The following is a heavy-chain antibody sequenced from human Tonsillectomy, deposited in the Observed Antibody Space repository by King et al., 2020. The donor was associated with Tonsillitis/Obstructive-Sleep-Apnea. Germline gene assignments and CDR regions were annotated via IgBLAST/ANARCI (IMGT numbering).Heavy chain of an antibody. Sequence: VQLVESGGGVVQPGRSLRLSCAASGFTFSSYGMHWVRQAPGKGLEWVAVIWYDGSNKYYADSVKGRFTISRDNSKNTLYLQMNSLRAEDTAVYYCARDYIVVVPAAIHYYYYGMDVWGQGTTVTVSS. CDR3: ARDYIVVVPAAIHYYYYGMDV. J-gene: IGHJ6*02. D-gene: IGHD2-2*01. V-gene: IGHV3-33*01. CDR1: GFTFSSYG. CDR2: IWYDGSNK.